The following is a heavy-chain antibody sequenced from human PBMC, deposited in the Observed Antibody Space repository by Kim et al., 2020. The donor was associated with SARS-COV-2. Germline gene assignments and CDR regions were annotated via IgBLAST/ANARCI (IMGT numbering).Heavy chain of an antibody. Sequence: GGSLRLSCAASGFTFSNYWMHWARQAPGKGLVWVSRISSDGSSTNYADSVKGRFTISRDNAKNTLYLQMNSLRAEDTAVYYCAKTHCSSTSCYIYYAVDVRGDGTPCTVSS. D-gene: IGHD2-2*02. J-gene: IGHJ6*04. CDR2: ISSDGSST. V-gene: IGHV3-74*01. CDR1: GFTFSNYW. CDR3: AKTHCSSTSCYIYYAVDV.